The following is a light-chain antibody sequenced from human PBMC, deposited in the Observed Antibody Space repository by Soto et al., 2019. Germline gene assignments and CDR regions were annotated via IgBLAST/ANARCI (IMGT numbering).Light chain of an antibody. CDR2: GAS. V-gene: IGKV3-20*01. CDR1: QSVSSSY. Sequence: EIVLTQSPGTLSLSPGERATLSCRASQSVSSSYLAWYQQKPGQAPRLLIYGASSRATGIPDRFSGSGSGTYFTLTISSLEPEDLAVYHCQQYGRSPPGLTFGLRTKVDIK. J-gene: IGKJ3*01. CDR3: QQYGRSPPGLT.